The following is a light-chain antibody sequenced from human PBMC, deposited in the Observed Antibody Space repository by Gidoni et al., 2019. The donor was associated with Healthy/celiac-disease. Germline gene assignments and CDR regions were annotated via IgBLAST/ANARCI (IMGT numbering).Light chain of an antibody. CDR3: QQYGSSPLT. J-gene: IGKJ4*01. CDR2: DAA. Sequence: EIALTQSPATLSLSPGARATLSCGASQSVSSSYLAWYQQKPGLAPRRLIYDAASRATGIPERFSGSGSGTDFTLTISRLEPEDFAVYYCQQYGSSPLTFGGGTKVEIK. V-gene: IGKV3D-20*01. CDR1: QSVSSSY.